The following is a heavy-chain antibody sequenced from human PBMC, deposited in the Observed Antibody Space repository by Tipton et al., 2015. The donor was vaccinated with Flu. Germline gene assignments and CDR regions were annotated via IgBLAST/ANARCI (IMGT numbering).Heavy chain of an antibody. Sequence: TLSLTCSVSGDSITGYYWSWIRQSPGTGLEWIGSIYYSGTTYYNPSLKSQVTMSIDTSKNQFSLKVTSVTAADTAVYYCAKEGSYNILTNYYNKGVDPWGQGTLVIVSS. J-gene: IGHJ5*02. CDR2: IYYSGTT. V-gene: IGHV4-59*12. D-gene: IGHD3-9*01. CDR1: GDSITGYY. CDR3: AKEGSYNILTNYYNKGVDP.